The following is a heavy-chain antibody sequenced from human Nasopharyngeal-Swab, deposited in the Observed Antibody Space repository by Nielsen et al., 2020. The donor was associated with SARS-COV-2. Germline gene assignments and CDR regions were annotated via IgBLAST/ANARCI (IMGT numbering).Heavy chain of an antibody. D-gene: IGHD3-9*01. CDR2: IKQGGSEK. Sequence: WIRQPPGKGLEWVANIKQGGSEKYYVDSVKGRFTISRDNAKNSLYLQMNSLRAEDTAVYYCARNILTGYYSSDAFDIWGQGTMVTVSS. J-gene: IGHJ3*02. V-gene: IGHV3-7*01. CDR3: ARNILTGYYSSDAFDI.